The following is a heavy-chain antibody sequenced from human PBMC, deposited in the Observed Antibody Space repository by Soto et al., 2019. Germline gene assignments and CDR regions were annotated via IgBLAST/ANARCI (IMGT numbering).Heavy chain of an antibody. CDR1: GFIFNEYG. CDR3: ARWGCSGSNCNLNQRSFDL. CDR2: IWYDGSNK. J-gene: IGHJ4*02. D-gene: IGHD1-26*01. V-gene: IGHV3-33*01. Sequence: GSLRLSCAASGFIFNEYGMHWVRQAPGKGLEWVAVIWYDGSNKYYADSVRGRFTFSRDNSRNTMSLQMNSLRVEDTAMYYCARWGCSGSNCNLNQRSFDLWGQGTLVTVS.